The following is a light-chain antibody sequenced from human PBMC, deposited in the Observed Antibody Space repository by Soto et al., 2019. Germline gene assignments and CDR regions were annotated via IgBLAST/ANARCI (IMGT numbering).Light chain of an antibody. Sequence: EIVFTQSPVTLSVSPGERATLSCRASHSVSRTYLAWYQQKPGQAPRLLMYGASDRATGTPGRFSGSGSGTDFTLTISGLEPEDSAVYYCQQFDDSVTFGQGTRLE. CDR3: QQFDDSVT. J-gene: IGKJ5*01. CDR2: GAS. V-gene: IGKV3-20*01. CDR1: HSVSRTY.